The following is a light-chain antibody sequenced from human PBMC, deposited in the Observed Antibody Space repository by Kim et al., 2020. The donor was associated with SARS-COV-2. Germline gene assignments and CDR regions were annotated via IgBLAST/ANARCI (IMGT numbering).Light chain of an antibody. V-gene: IGLV2-14*03. CDR3: SSKTNSNTYV. Sequence: GQSIAISCTGTSSDVGAYNFVSWNQQHPGKAPKLIIYDVSEWPSGVSSRFSGSKSGNTASLTISGLQAEDEADYYCSSKTNSNTYVFGTGTKVTVL. J-gene: IGLJ1*01. CDR1: SSDVGAYNF. CDR2: DVS.